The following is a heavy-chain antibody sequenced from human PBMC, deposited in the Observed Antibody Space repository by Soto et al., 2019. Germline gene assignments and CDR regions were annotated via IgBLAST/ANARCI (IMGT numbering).Heavy chain of an antibody. D-gene: IGHD3-3*01. J-gene: IGHJ4*02. CDR2: ISTSGHV. V-gene: IGHV4-4*07. CDR1: GGSLSKYY. CDR3: ARDNNDFWSLYPLAFDY. Sequence: KPSETLSLTCSVSGGSLSKYYWSWIRQPAGKGLEWIGRISTSGHVVSKVSLRSRLTMSVDMSNNHFSLKLTSATAADTAVYYCARDNNDFWSLYPLAFDYWGQGALVTVSS.